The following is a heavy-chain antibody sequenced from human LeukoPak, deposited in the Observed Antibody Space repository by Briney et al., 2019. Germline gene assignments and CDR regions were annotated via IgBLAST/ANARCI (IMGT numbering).Heavy chain of an antibody. CDR2: IHYIGNT. J-gene: IGHJ4*02. D-gene: IGHD3-3*01. V-gene: IGHV4-31*03. CDR1: GDSTGTSGYY. CDR3: ARVRDDYFFDY. Sequence: PSETLSLTCTVSGDSTGTSGYYWSWIRQHPGTGLEWIAYIHYIGNTYYNPSLESRVTMSVDTSSNQFSLNVASVTAADTAVYYCARVRDDYFFDYWGQGILVTVSS.